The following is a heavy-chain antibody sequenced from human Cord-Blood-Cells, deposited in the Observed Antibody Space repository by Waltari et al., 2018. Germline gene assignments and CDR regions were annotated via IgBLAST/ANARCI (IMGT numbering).Heavy chain of an antibody. CDR1: GGSFSGYY. CDR3: ARGLGDYYDSSGYYYFDY. Sequence: QVQLQQWGAGLLKPSETLSLTCAVYGGSFSGYYWSWIRQPPGKGLEWNGEINHSGSTNYNPSLKSRVTISVDTSKNQFSLKLSSVTAADTAVYYCARGLGDYYDSSGYYYFDYWGQGTLVTVSS. D-gene: IGHD3-22*01. J-gene: IGHJ4*02. CDR2: INHSGST. V-gene: IGHV4-34*01.